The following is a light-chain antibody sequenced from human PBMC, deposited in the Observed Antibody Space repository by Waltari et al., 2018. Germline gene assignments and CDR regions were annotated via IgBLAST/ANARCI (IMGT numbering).Light chain of an antibody. J-gene: IGLJ2*01. V-gene: IGLV2-11*01. CDR1: SRDIGGYDF. CDR2: DVN. Sequence: QSALTPPRSVSGSPGQSVTISCTGTSRDIGGYDFVSLYQQYPGKAPKLIIYDVNKRPPGVPDRFSGSKSGNTASLTISGLLNEDEADYYCCSYAGADTSVVFGGGTTLTVL. CDR3: CSYAGADTSVV.